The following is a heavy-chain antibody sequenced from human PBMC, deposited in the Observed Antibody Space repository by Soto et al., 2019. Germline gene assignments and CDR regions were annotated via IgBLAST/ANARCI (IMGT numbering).Heavy chain of an antibody. Sequence: SETLSLTCAVYGGSFSGYYWSWIRQPPGKGLEWIGEINHSGSTNYNPSLKSRVTISVDTSKNQFSLKLSSVTAADTAVYYCARGTDGQGRVLRYFAYSPWGQGTLVTVSS. D-gene: IGHD3-9*01. CDR2: INHSGST. J-gene: IGHJ5*02. CDR1: GGSFSGYY. CDR3: ARGTDGQGRVLRYFAYSP. V-gene: IGHV4-34*01.